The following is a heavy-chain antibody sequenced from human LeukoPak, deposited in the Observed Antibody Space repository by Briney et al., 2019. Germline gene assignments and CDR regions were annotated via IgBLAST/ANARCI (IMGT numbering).Heavy chain of an antibody. V-gene: IGHV1-2*02. CDR1: RYPFTGYY. CDR3: ARSYPARFLRYFMDA. CDR2: INPNSGGT. D-gene: IGHD3-3*01. J-gene: IGHJ6*03. Sequence: ASVKVSCKASRYPFTGYYIHWVRQAPGQGLEWMGWINPNSGGTNYAQKFQGRVTMTRDTSISTAYMELSRLRSDDTAVYYCARSYPARFLRYFMDAWGKGTTVTVSS.